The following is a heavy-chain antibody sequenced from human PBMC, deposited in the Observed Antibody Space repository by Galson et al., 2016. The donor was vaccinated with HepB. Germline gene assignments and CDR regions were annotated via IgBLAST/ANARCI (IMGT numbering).Heavy chain of an antibody. V-gene: IGHV3-53*05. J-gene: IGHJ4*02. D-gene: IGHD4-23*01. CDR2: IYNGGNT. CDR3: AKQLPYGGNSRSPDY. CDR1: GFTVSSNY. Sequence: SLRLSCAASGFTVSSNYMNWVRQAPGKGLEWVSVIYNGGNTYYADSVKGRFTISRDNSKNTLYLQMSSLRAEDTAVYYCAKQLPYGGNSRSPDYWGQGTLVTVSS.